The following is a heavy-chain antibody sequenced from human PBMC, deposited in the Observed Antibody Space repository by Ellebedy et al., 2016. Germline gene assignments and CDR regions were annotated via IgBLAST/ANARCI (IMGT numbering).Heavy chain of an antibody. CDR3: ARQSQTPQRWYYYGMDV. Sequence: GGSLRLSXAASGFTFSSYGMHWVRQAPGKGLEWVAVIWYDGSNKYYADSVKGRFTISRDNSKNTLYLQMNSLRAEDTAVYYCARQSQTPQRWYYYGMDVWGQGTTVTVSS. V-gene: IGHV3-33*01. D-gene: IGHD1-1*01. CDR1: GFTFSSYG. CDR2: IWYDGSNK. J-gene: IGHJ6*02.